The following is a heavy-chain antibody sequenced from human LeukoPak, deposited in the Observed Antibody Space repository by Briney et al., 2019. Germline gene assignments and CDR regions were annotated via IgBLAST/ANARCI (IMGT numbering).Heavy chain of an antibody. CDR1: GDSISTGGYY. Sequence: PSETLSLTCTVSGDSISTGGYYWAWIPQHRERGLEWIVYIYYSGSTHYNPSLQSRVTISVDTSKNQFSLNLNSVTAADTAVYYCARVIVVVPIGVYHYYAMDVWGQGTTVTVSS. CDR2: IYYSGST. D-gene: IGHD2-2*01. CDR3: ARVIVVVPIGVYHYYAMDV. J-gene: IGHJ6*02. V-gene: IGHV4-31*03.